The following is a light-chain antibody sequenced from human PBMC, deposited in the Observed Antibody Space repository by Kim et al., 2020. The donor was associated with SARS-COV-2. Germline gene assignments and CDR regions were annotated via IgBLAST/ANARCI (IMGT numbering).Light chain of an antibody. CDR3: NSWASSGDHL. J-gene: IGLJ2*01. Sequence: SSELTQDPAVSVALGQTVGITCQGDSLRNYYINWYQQKPGQAPVLVIYNKKDRPSGIPDRFSGSNSGNTASLTITGTQAEDEADYYCNSWASSGDHLFGG. V-gene: IGLV3-19*01. CDR1: SLRNYY. CDR2: NKK.